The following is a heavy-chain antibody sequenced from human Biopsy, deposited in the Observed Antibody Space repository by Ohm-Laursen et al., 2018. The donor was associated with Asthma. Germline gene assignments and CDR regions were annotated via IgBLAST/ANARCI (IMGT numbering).Heavy chain of an antibody. D-gene: IGHD3-22*01. CDR2: MYHSGSP. Sequence: SDTLSLTCTVSGGSITSSSYYWGWIRQPPGKGMEWIGSMYHSGSPYYHPPLKSRPTISLDTSKNQLSLKMSSVTAADTAVYFCVRHQYSSSWSTFDYWGQGALVTVSS. V-gene: IGHV4-39*01. J-gene: IGHJ4*02. CDR1: GGSITSSSYY. CDR3: VRHQYSSSWSTFDY.